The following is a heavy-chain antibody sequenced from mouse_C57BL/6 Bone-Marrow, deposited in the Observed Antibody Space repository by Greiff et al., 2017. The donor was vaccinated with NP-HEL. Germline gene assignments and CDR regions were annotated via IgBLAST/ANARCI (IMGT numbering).Heavy chain of an antibody. J-gene: IGHJ4*01. Sequence: QVQLQQPGAELVKPGASVKLSCKASGYAFTSYWMHWVKQRPGRGLEWIGRIDPNSGGTKFNEKFKSKATLTVDKPSSTAYMQLSRLTSEDSAVYYGERQITTVNYYAMDYWGQGTSVTVSA. V-gene: IGHV1-72*01. D-gene: IGHD1-1*01. CDR2: IDPNSGGT. CDR1: GYAFTSYW. CDR3: ERQITTVNYYAMDY.